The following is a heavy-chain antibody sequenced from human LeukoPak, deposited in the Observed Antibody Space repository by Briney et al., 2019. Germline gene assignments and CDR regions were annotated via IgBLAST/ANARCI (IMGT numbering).Heavy chain of an antibody. CDR3: ARAWGAVAGFDY. J-gene: IGHJ4*02. CDR1: GFTFSSYS. Sequence: NAGGSLRLSCAAPGFTFSSYSRNSVRQAPGKGLEWVSSISRSSSYIHYADTVKGGFTITRDNAKNSLYLQMNSLRDEDTAVYYCARAWGAVAGFDYWGQGTLVTVFS. CDR2: ISRSSSYI. D-gene: IGHD6-19*01. V-gene: IGHV3-21*01.